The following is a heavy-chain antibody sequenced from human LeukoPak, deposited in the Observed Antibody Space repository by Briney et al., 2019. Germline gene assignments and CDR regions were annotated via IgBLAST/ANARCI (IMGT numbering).Heavy chain of an antibody. CDR1: GFTFNNNG. Sequence: PGGSLRLSCAASGFTFNNNGLHWVRQAPGKGLEWVAVISDDEKKKDYADSVKGRFTISRDNSKNTVYLQMNSLRGDDTAVYYCAKGEGHNGYYRPLQYWGHGTLVIVSS. V-gene: IGHV3-30*18. D-gene: IGHD3-22*01. CDR2: ISDDEKKK. J-gene: IGHJ4*01. CDR3: AKGEGHNGYYRPLQY.